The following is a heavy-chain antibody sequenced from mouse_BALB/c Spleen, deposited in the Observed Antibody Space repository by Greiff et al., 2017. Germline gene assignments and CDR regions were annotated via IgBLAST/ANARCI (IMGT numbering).Heavy chain of an antibody. J-gene: IGHJ4*01. V-gene: IGHV1-67*01. CDR2: ISIYYDNT. CDR3: ARDDYYGGAMDY. D-gene: IGHD1-1*01. CDR1: GYTFTDYA. Sequence: QVQLQQSGPELVRPGESAKISCKGSGYTFTDYAMHWVKQSHAKSLEWIGVISIYYDNTNYNQKFKGKATMTVDKSSSTAYMELARLTSEDSAIYYCARDDYYGGAMDYWGQGTSVTVSS.